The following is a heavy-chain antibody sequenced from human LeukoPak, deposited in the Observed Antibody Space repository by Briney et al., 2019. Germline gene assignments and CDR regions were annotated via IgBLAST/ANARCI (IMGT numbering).Heavy chain of an antibody. CDR3: VSFYETY. V-gene: IGHV3-74*01. CDR2: INSDGSWT. D-gene: IGHD2-2*01. CDR1: GNYW. Sequence: QPGGSLRLSCAASGNYWMHWVRQAPGKGLVWVSHINSDGSWTSYPDSVKGRFTISKDNAKNTVYLQMNNLRAEDTAVYYCVSFYETYWGRGTLVTVSS. J-gene: IGHJ4*02.